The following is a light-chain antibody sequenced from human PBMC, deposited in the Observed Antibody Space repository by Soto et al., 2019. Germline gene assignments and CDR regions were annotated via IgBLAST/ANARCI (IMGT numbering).Light chain of an antibody. V-gene: IGKV1-5*03. CDR1: QTISSW. CDR2: KAS. CDR3: QQYNDYSGM. Sequence: DIQMTQPPSTLSGSVRDRVTITCRASQTISSWLAWYQQKPGKAPKLLIYKASTLQRGVPSRFSGSGSGTEFTLTITSLQPEDFATYYCQQYNDYSGMFGQGAKVDIK. J-gene: IGKJ1*01.